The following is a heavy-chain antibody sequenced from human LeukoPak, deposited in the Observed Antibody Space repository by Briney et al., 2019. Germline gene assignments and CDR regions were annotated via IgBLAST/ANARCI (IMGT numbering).Heavy chain of an antibody. CDR2: IKQDGSEK. Sequence: GGSLRLSCAASGFTFSSYWMSWVRQAPGKGLEWVANIKQDGSEKYYVDSVKGRFTISRDNAKNSLYLQMNSLRAEDTAVYYCARTPWHCSGGSCYLGLHVDYWGQGTLVTVSS. J-gene: IGHJ4*02. V-gene: IGHV3-7*03. CDR1: GFTFSSYW. D-gene: IGHD2-15*01. CDR3: ARTPWHCSGGSCYLGLHVDY.